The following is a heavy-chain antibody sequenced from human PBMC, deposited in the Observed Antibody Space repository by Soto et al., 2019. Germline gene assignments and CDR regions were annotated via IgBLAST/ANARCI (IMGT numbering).Heavy chain of an antibody. CDR2: ISSNGGST. J-gene: IGHJ4*02. Sequence: GGSLRLSCSASGFTFSSYAMHWVRQAPGKGLEYVSAISSNGGSTYYADSVKGRFTIPRDNSKNTLYLQMSSLRAEDTAVYYCVRGRIAAAGTADYWGQGTLVTVSS. CDR3: VRGRIAAAGTADY. V-gene: IGHV3-64D*06. D-gene: IGHD6-13*01. CDR1: GFTFSSYA.